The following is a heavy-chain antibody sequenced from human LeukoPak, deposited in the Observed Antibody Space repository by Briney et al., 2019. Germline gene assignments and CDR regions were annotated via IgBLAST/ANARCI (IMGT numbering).Heavy chain of an antibody. CDR2: IYYSGST. J-gene: IGHJ4*02. CDR3: ARQSDYYDSSGPFD. V-gene: IGHV4-39*01. D-gene: IGHD3-22*01. CDR1: GGSISSSSYY. Sequence: SETLSLTCTVSGGSISSSSYYWGWIRQPPGKGLEWIGSIYYSGSTYYNPSLKSRVTISVDTSKNQFSLKLSSVTAADTAVYYCARQSDYYDSSGPFDWGQGTLVTVSS.